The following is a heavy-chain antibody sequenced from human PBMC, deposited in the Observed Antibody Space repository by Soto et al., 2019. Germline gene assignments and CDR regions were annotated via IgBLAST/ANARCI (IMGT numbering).Heavy chain of an antibody. CDR1: GFPFSSYS. J-gene: IGHJ6*03. Sequence: GSLSLSCAASGFPFSSYSMSWVRQAPGKGLEWVSAISGSGGSTYYADSVKGRFTISRDNSKNTLYLQMNSLRAEDTAVYYCAKQNTYYDFWSGYYTGIDYYYMDVWGKGTTVTVSS. V-gene: IGHV3-23*01. CDR3: AKQNTYYDFWSGYYTGIDYYYMDV. D-gene: IGHD3-3*01. CDR2: ISGSGGST.